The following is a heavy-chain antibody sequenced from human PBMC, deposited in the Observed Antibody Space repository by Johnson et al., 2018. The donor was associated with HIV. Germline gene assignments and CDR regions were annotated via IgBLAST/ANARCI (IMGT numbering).Heavy chain of an antibody. V-gene: IGHV3-33*01. CDR3: ARGGGCGGDCYSGFDAFDI. CDR2: IRYDGSKK. Sequence: LVESGGGVVPPGTSLRLSCEASGFTFSSYGMHWVRPAPGKGLEGVAFIRYDGSKKYYADSVKGRFTISRDNSKNTLYLQMNSLRAEDTAVYYCARGGGCGGDCYSGFDAFDIWGQGTLVTVFS. CDR1: GFTFSSYG. J-gene: IGHJ3*02. D-gene: IGHD2-21*01.